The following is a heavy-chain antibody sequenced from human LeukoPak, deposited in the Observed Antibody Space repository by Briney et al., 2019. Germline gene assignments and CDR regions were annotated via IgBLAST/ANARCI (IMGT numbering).Heavy chain of an antibody. J-gene: IGHJ1*01. D-gene: IGHD1-26*01. CDR3: ATRDNSPVYGSYYAS. CDR2: IYSDGST. Sequence: GGSLRLSCAASGFTVSSNYMSWVRQAPGKGLEWVSVIYSDGSTFYADSVKGRFFISRDLSKNTLYLQMNSLSADDTAVYYCATRDNSPVYGSYYASWGQGTLVTVSS. CDR1: GFTVSSNY. V-gene: IGHV3-66*01.